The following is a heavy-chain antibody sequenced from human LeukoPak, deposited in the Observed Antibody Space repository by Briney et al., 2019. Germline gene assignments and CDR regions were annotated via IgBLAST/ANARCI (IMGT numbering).Heavy chain of an antibody. CDR3: ARVATMVRGIDAFDI. CDR2: IYHSGST. CDR1: GGSISSGGYS. Sequence: KSSETLSLTCAVSGGSISSGGYSWSWIRQPPGKGLEWIGYIYHSGSTYYNPSLKSRVTISVDTSKNQFSLKLSSVTAADTAVYYCARVATMVRGIDAFDIWGQGTMVTVSS. V-gene: IGHV4-30-2*05. J-gene: IGHJ3*02. D-gene: IGHD3-10*01.